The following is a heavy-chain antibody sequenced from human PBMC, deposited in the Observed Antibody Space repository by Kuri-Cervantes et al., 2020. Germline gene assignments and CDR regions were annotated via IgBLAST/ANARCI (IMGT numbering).Heavy chain of an antibody. D-gene: IGHD6-13*01. CDR2: ISWNSGSI. Sequence: SLKISCAASGFTFDDYAMHWVRQAPGKGLEWVSGISWNSGSIGYADSVKGRFTISRDNAKNSLYLQMNSLRAEDTALYYCARSQQLDPPNYYYYGMDAWGQGTTVTVSS. V-gene: IGHV3-9*01. CDR3: ARSQQLDPPNYYYYGMDA. CDR1: GFTFDDYA. J-gene: IGHJ6*02.